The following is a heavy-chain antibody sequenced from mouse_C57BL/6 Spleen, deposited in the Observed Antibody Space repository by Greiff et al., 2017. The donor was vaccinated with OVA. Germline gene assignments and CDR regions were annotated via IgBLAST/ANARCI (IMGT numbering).Heavy chain of an antibody. CDR1: GYTFTDYN. CDR2: INPNNGGT. Sequence: EVQVVESGPELVKPGASVKIPCKASGYTFTDYNMDWVKQSHGKSLEWIGDINPNNGGTIYNQKFKGKATLTVDKSSSTAYMELRSLTSEDTAVYYCARGDYGNYGYAMDYWGQGTSVTVTS. CDR3: ARGDYGNYGYAMDY. J-gene: IGHJ4*01. D-gene: IGHD2-1*01. V-gene: IGHV1-18*01.